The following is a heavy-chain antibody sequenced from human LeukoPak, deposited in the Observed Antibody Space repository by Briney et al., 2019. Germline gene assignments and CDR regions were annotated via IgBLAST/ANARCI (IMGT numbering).Heavy chain of an antibody. Sequence: GRSLRLSCAASGFIYSQYGLHWVRPPPAQGLDWVAVIWSNGGNRFYAGSVKGRFTISRDNSQRTLFLQMNSLRVDDTAMYYCVRDAQRGFDYSNSLKYWGHGTLVTVSS. CDR3: VRDAQRGFDYSNSLKY. D-gene: IGHD4-11*01. J-gene: IGHJ4*01. CDR1: GFIYSQYG. V-gene: IGHV3-33*01. CDR2: IWSNGGNR.